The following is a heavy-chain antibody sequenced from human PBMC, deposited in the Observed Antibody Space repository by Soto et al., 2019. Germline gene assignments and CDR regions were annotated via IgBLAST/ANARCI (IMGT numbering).Heavy chain of an antibody. CDR3: PRGGYCTNGVCSHFDY. J-gene: IGHJ4*02. CDR2: IYHSGST. V-gene: IGHV4-30-2*01. Sequence: LSLTCAVSGGSISSGGYSWSWIRQPPGKGLEWIGYIYHSGSTYYNPSLKSRVTISVDRSKNQFSLKLSSVTAADTAVYYCPRGGYCTNGVCSHFDYWGQGTLVTVSS. D-gene: IGHD2-8*01. CDR1: GGSISSGGYS.